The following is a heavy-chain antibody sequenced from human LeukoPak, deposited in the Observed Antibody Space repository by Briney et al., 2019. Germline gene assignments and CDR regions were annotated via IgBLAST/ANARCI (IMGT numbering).Heavy chain of an antibody. D-gene: IGHD5-24*01. V-gene: IGHV4-59*11. CDR2: IYYSGGT. CDR3: AREVEEMATILD. CDR1: GGSISSHY. Sequence: PSETLSLTCTVSGGSISSHYWSWIRQPPGKGLEWIGYIYYSGGTNYNPSLKSRVTISVDTSKNQFSLKLSSVTAADTAVYYCAREVEEMATILDWGQGTLVTVSS. J-gene: IGHJ4*02.